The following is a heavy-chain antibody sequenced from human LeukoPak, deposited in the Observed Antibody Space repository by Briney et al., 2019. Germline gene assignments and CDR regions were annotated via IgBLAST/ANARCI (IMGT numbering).Heavy chain of an antibody. Sequence: GGSLRLSCAASGLTFSSYSMNWVRQAPGKGLEWVSSISSSSSYIYYADLVKGRFTNSRDNANNSLNMQINNLRAEDTAVDYCTRIDILAGTDDWGQGTTVTVSS. V-gene: IGHV3-21*01. J-gene: IGHJ6*02. D-gene: IGHD3-9*01. CDR3: TRIDILAGTDD. CDR2: ISSSSSYI. CDR1: GLTFSSYS.